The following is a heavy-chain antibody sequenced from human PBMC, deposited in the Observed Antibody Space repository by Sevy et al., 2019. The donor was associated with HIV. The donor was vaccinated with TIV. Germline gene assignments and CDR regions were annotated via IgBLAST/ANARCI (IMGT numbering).Heavy chain of an antibody. Sequence: GGSLRLSCAASGFTFSSYAMSWVRQAPGKGLEWVSAISVSGGSTYYADSVKGRLTTSRDNSKNTLYLQMNSLRAEDTAVYYCAKSRYEGYNQLFDYWGQGTLVTVSS. J-gene: IGHJ4*02. CDR3: AKSRYEGYNQLFDY. D-gene: IGHD5-12*01. CDR1: GFTFSSYA. V-gene: IGHV3-23*01. CDR2: ISVSGGST.